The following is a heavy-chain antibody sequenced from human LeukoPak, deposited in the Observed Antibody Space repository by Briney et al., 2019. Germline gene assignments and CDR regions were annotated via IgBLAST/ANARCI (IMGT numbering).Heavy chain of an antibody. J-gene: IGHJ3*01. Sequence: ASVKVSCKASGYTFTSYYMHWVRQAPGQGLEWMGIINSSGGSTSYAQKFQGRVTMTRDTSKNQFSLKLSSVTAADTAVYYCARCDGDYAFCLPYSWGQGTMVTVSS. CDR2: INSSGGST. CDR3: ARCDGDYAFCLPYS. CDR1: GYTFTSYY. D-gene: IGHD4-17*01. V-gene: IGHV1-46*01.